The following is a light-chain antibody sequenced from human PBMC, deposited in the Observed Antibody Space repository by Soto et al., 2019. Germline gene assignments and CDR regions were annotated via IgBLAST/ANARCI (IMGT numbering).Light chain of an antibody. Sequence: VLTQPPSASGTPGQRVTIFCSGSTSNIGGSTVNWYQHLPGTAPKLLIFGNNRRPSGVPDRFSGSKSGTSASLAISGLQSEDAADYHCAAWDDSLNGPVFGGGTKLTVL. J-gene: IGLJ3*02. CDR1: TSNIGGST. CDR2: GNN. V-gene: IGLV1-44*01. CDR3: AAWDDSLNGPV.